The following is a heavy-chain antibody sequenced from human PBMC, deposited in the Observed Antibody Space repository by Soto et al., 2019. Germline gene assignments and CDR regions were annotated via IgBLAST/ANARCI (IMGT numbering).Heavy chain of an antibody. CDR3: TSSYSTSSSPDY. CDR2: VYYSGST. V-gene: IGHV4-59*01. J-gene: IGHJ4*02. Sequence: SETLSLTCSVSGGSMRNYYWNWIRQPPGRGLEWIGYVYYSGSTNYNPSLKSRVSMSVDVSRNHFSLTLHSVTAADTAVYFCTSSYSTSSSPDYWGQGTLVTVSS. D-gene: IGHD6-6*01. CDR1: GGSMRNYY.